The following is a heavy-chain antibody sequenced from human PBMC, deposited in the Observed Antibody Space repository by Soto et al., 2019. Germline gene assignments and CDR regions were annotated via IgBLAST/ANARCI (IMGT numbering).Heavy chain of an antibody. CDR2: IYGSGDE. D-gene: IGHD6-6*01. Sequence: SGPTLANPTQTITLTCSFSGFSLTTSGVGVGWVRQPPGKALEWLAHIYGSGDEHYRPSLKSRLTITKDASKNQVVLTMTNMDPVDTATYYCARGIATRPVFAFDVWGQGTMVTVSS. CDR3: ARGIATRPVFAFDV. CDR1: GFSLTTSGVG. J-gene: IGHJ3*01. V-gene: IGHV2-5*01.